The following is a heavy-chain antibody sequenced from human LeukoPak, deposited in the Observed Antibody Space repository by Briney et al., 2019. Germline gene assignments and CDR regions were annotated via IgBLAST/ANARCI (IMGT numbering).Heavy chain of an antibody. V-gene: IGHV1-8*01. Sequence: ASVTVSCKASGYTFTSHNIDWVRQATGQAPEWMGWMNPNSGDTGYAQRFQGRVTITRDTSISIAYMELSSLRSEDTAVYYCARELINFHDHTNTGFFDSWGQGTLVTVSS. CDR2: MNPNSGDT. CDR1: GYTFTSHN. D-gene: IGHD1-14*01. J-gene: IGHJ4*03. CDR3: ARELINFHDHTNTGFFDS.